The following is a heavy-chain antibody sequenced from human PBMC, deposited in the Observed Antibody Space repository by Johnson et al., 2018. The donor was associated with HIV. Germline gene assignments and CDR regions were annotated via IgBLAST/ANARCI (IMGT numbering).Heavy chain of an antibody. CDR1: GFTFSSNA. D-gene: IGHD5-12*01. Sequence: QVQLVESGGGVVQPGGSLRLSCAASGFTFSSNAMHWVRQAPGKGLEWVAFIVYDGSKKYYADSVKGRFTISRDNSKNTLYLEMNSLRAEDTAVYYCARDHSGYDSVTAAFDIWGQGTMVSVSS. J-gene: IGHJ3*02. CDR2: IVYDGSKK. V-gene: IGHV3-30*02. CDR3: ARDHSGYDSVTAAFDI.